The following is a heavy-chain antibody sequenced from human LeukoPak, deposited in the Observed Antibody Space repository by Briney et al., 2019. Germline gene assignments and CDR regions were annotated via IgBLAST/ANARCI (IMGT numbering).Heavy chain of an antibody. Sequence: PSETLSLTCRVSGDPVNSYYWSWIRQPPGKGLEWIGYIYYSGSTNYNPSLKSRVTISVDTSKKQFSMKLTSVTAADTAVYYCARMLRGSSWPGTPDYYYGMDVWGQGTTVTVSS. D-gene: IGHD6-13*01. CDR3: ARMLRGSSWPGTPDYYYGMDV. CDR2: IYYSGST. V-gene: IGHV4-59*02. J-gene: IGHJ6*02. CDR1: GDPVNSYY.